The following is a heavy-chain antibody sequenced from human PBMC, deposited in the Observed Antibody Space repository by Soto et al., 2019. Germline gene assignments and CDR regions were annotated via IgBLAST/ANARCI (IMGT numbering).Heavy chain of an antibody. D-gene: IGHD6-13*01. V-gene: IGHV3-13*01. CDR1: GFTFSSYD. CDR2: IGTAGDT. CDR3: ARRSGGIANNWFDP. J-gene: IGHJ5*02. Sequence: EVQLVESGGGLVQPGGSLRLACAASGFTFSSYDMHWVRQATGKGLEWVSAIGTAGDTYYPGSVKGRFTISRENAKNSLYLQMNSLRAGDTAVYYCARRSGGIANNWFDPCGQGTLVTVSS.